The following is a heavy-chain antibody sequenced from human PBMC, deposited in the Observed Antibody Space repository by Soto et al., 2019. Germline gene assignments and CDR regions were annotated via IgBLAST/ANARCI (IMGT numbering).Heavy chain of an antibody. V-gene: IGHV3-23*01. J-gene: IGHJ4*02. CDR2: ISGSGGST. CDR3: AKVKYSSSWSFDY. Sequence: PGGSLRLSCAASGFTFSSYSMSWVRQAPGKGLEWVSAISGSGGSTYYADSVKGRFTISRDNSKNTLYLQMNSLRAEDTAVYYCAKVKYSSSWSFDYWGQGTLVTVSS. CDR1: GFTFSSYS. D-gene: IGHD6-13*01.